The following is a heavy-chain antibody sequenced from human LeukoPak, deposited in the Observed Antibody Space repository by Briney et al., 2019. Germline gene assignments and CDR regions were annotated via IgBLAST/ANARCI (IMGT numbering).Heavy chain of an antibody. V-gene: IGHV1-69*01. CDR1: GGTFSSYA. CDR2: IIPIFGTA. Sequence: SVKVSCKASGGTFSSYAISWVRQAPGQGLEWMGGIIPIFGTANYAQKFQGRVTITADESTSTAYMGLSSLRSEDTAVYYCARLLRYFDWTHNGSFDYWGQGTLVTVSS. CDR3: ARLLRYFDWTHNGSFDY. J-gene: IGHJ4*02. D-gene: IGHD3-9*01.